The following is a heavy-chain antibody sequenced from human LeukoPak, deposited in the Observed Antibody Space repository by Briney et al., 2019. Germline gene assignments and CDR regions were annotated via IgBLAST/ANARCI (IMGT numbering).Heavy chain of an antibody. J-gene: IGHJ4*02. CDR3: VRTPPNWGADF. CDR1: GYTFTSYD. D-gene: IGHD7-27*01. Sequence: ASVKVSCKASGYTFTSYDINWMRQATGQGLEWMGWMSPNSGNTGYAQKFQGRVTMTRDTSTGTAYLELSSRRSEDSAVYYCVRTPPNWGADFWGQGTLVTVSS. V-gene: IGHV1-8*01. CDR2: MSPNSGNT.